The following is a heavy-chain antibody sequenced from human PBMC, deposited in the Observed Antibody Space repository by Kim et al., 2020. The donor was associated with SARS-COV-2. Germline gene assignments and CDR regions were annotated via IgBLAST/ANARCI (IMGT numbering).Heavy chain of an antibody. Sequence: GKGLEMVSLISWDAGSTFYGGSVKGRFTIYRDNRKNSLYLQMNFLRPEDTALCFCVRAPSAAATGYFQQWGQGTLVTVSS. CDR3: VRAPSAAATGYFQQ. D-gene: IGHD1-26*01. J-gene: IGHJ1*01. CDR2: ISWDAGST. V-gene: IGHV3-43*01.